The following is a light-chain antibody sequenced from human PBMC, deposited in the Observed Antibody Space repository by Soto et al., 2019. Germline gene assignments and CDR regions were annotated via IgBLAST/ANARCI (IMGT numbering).Light chain of an antibody. J-gene: IGKJ5*01. CDR3: QQYNNWPIT. CDR2: GAS. CDR1: QSVSNN. Sequence: ERVMPPSPATLSVSPGDRATLSCRASQSVSNNYLAWYQQKPGQAPRLLIYGASTRATGIPARFSGSGSGTEFTLTISSLQSEDFAVYYCQQYNNWPITFGQGTRLEIK. V-gene: IGKV3-15*01.